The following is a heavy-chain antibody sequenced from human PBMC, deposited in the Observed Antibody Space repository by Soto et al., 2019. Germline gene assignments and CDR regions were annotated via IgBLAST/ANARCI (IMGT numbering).Heavy chain of an antibody. CDR3: ARSRYCSGGSCYLRFFDY. CDR2: ISAYNGNT. J-gene: IGHJ4*02. CDR1: GYTFTSYG. Sequence: QVQLVQSGAEVKKPGASVKVSCKASGYTFTSYGISWVRQAPGQGLEWMGWISAYNGNTNYAQKLQGRVTMTTVTSTSTANMELRSLRSDDTAVYYWARSRYCSGGSCYLRFFDYWGQGTLVTVSS. D-gene: IGHD2-15*01. V-gene: IGHV1-18*01.